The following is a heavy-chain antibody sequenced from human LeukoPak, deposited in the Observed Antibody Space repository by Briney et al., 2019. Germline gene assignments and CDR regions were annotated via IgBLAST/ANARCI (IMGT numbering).Heavy chain of an antibody. CDR3: ARGASSGWHYFDY. J-gene: IGHJ4*02. CDR1: GVTFSSYD. D-gene: IGHD6-19*01. CDR2: ISSSSSTI. V-gene: IGHV3-48*01. Sequence: GGSLRLSCGVSGVTFSSYDMNWVRQAPGKGLEWVSYISSSSSTIYYADSVKGRFTISRDNAKNSLYLQMNSLRVEDTAVYYCARGASSGWHYFDYWGQGTLVTVSS.